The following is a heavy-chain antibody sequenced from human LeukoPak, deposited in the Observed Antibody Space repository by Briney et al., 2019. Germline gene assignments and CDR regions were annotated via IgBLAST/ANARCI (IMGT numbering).Heavy chain of an antibody. D-gene: IGHD3-10*01. V-gene: IGHV4-39*01. CDR1: GGSISSNNYY. CDR3: ARYVVSGAGKYYFDY. J-gene: IGHJ4*02. CDR2: INYGGTT. Sequence: SETLSLTCTVPGGSISSNNYYWSWIRQPPGREMEWLASINYGGTTYYNPCLKSRVTISVDTSKNQFSLRLSSVTAADTALYLCARYVVSGAGKYYFDYWGQGSLVTVSS.